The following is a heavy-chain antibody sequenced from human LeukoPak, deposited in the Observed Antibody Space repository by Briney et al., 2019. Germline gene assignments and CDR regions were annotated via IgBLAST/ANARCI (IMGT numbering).Heavy chain of an antibody. CDR2: IAYTGTI. CDR1: GFTFNRYS. Sequence: GGSLRLSCAASGFTFNRYSMNWVRQAPGKGLEWVSYIAYTGTIHYADSVKGRFTISRDDAKNSLYLHMNSLGAEDTAVYYCTRDPRALDYWGQGTLVTVSS. CDR3: TRDPRALDY. J-gene: IGHJ4*02. V-gene: IGHV3-48*01.